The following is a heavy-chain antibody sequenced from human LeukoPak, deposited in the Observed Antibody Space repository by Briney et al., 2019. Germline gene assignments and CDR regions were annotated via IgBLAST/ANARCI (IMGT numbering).Heavy chain of an antibody. V-gene: IGHV1-8*01. D-gene: IGHD6-19*01. Sequence: GASVKVSCKASGYTFTSYYINWVRQATGQGLEWMGWMNPNSGNTGYAQKFQGRVTMTRNTSISTAYMELSSLRSEDTAVYYCARVHSQWLVLNYWGQGTLVTVSS. CDR3: ARVHSQWLVLNY. J-gene: IGHJ4*02. CDR2: MNPNSGNT. CDR1: GYTFTSYY.